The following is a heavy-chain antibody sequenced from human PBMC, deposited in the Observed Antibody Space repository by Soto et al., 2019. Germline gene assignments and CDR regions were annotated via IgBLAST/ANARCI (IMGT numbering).Heavy chain of an antibody. D-gene: IGHD3-9*01. Sequence: PGESLKISCRGSGYSFTNYWVGWVRQMPGKGLEWMGIIYPDDSDTRYSPSFQGQVNISADKSVSTAYLQWSSLKASDSAMYYCARRDVLTGYVYFDHWGQGTPVTSPQ. V-gene: IGHV5-51*01. CDR2: IYPDDSDT. CDR1: GYSFTNYW. CDR3: ARRDVLTGYVYFDH. J-gene: IGHJ4*02.